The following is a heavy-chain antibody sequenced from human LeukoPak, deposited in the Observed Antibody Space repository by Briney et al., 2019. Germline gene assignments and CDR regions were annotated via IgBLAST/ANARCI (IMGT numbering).Heavy chain of an antibody. D-gene: IGHD6-13*01. J-gene: IGHJ5*02. CDR2: ISSSSSYI. V-gene: IGHV3-21*01. Sequence: GGSLRLSCAASGFTFSSYSMNWVRQAPGKGLEWVSSISSSSSYIYYADSVKGRFPMSRDHAKNTPYLQLNSLRAGDTAVYYCARDTSSSWYGLSLDPWGQGTLVTVSS. CDR1: GFTFSSYS. CDR3: ARDTSSSWYGLSLDP.